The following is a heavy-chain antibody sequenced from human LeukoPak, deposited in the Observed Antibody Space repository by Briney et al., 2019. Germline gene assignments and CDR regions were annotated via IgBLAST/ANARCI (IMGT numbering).Heavy chain of an antibody. Sequence: SETLSLTCAVYGGSFSGYYWSWIRQPPGKGLEWIGEINHSGSTNYNPSLKSRVTISVDTSKSQFSLKLSSVTAADTAVYYCARGTMVRGVIIDYWGQGTLVTVSS. V-gene: IGHV4-34*01. J-gene: IGHJ4*02. CDR1: GGSFSGYY. D-gene: IGHD3-10*01. CDR3: ARGTMVRGVIIDY. CDR2: INHSGST.